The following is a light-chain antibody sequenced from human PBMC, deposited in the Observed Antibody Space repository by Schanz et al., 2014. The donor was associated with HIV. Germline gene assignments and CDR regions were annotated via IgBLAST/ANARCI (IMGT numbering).Light chain of an antibody. CDR2: LKSDGSH. J-gene: IGLJ2*01. Sequence: QPVLTQSPSASASLGASVKLTCTLSSGHSSYAIAWHQQHPEKGPRFLMKLKSDGSHTKGDGIPDRFSGSSSGAERYLSISSLQSEDEADYYCQTWGTGIHVFGGGTKLTV. CDR1: SGHSSYA. V-gene: IGLV4-69*01. CDR3: QTWGTGIHV.